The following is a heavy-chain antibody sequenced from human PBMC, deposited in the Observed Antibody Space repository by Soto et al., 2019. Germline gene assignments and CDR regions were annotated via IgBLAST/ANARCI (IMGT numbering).Heavy chain of an antibody. CDR3: ARAPRGNYGYPSYFDY. D-gene: IGHD3-10*01. V-gene: IGHV4-31*03. J-gene: IGHJ4*02. CDR2: TYNSVST. Sequence: SETLSLTCTVSGGSISRGGYYWSWIRQNPGKGLEWIGYTYNSVSTYYNQSLKSRVTISVDTSKNQFSLKLSYVTAADTAVYYCARAPRGNYGYPSYFDYWGQGTLVTVSS. CDR1: GGSISRGGYY.